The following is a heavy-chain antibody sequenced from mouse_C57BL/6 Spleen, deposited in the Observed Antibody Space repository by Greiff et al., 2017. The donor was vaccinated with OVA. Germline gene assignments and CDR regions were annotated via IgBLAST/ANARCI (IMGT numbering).Heavy chain of an antibody. Sequence: VQLQQSGAELVRPGSSVKLSCKASGYTFTSYWMHWVKQRPIQGLEWIGNIDPSDSETHYNQKFKDKATLTVDKSSSTAYMQLSSLTSEDSAVYYCARSYGSSYGYFDVWGTGTTVTVSS. J-gene: IGHJ1*03. V-gene: IGHV1-52*01. CDR1: GYTFTSYW. CDR3: ARSYGSSYGYFDV. CDR2: IDPSDSET. D-gene: IGHD1-1*01.